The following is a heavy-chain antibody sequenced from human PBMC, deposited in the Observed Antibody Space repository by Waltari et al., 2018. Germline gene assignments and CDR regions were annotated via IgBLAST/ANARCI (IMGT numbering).Heavy chain of an antibody. CDR1: GYTFTSYG. Sequence: KNIGASVKVSCKASGYTFTSYGISWVRQAPGQGLEWMGWISAYNGNTNYAQKLQGRVTMTTDTSTSTAYMELRSLRSDDTAVYYCASEYCTNGVCSPLDYWGQGTLVTVSS. V-gene: IGHV1-18*01. CDR2: ISAYNGNT. CDR3: ASEYCTNGVCSPLDY. J-gene: IGHJ4*02. D-gene: IGHD2-8*01.